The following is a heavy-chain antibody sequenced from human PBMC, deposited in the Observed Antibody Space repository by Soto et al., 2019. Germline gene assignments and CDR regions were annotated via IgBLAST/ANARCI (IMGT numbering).Heavy chain of an antibody. CDR3: ARASYLDPAFDI. CDR2: VNPNSGNK. Sequence: QVQLVQSGAEVKRPGASVKVSCKASGYTFTSYDFNWVRQAPGQGLEWVGWVNPNSGNKDYARKFQGRVTMTRNTSIRTPYMELSSLRSEDKAVYYCARASYLDPAFDIWGQGTMVTVSS. V-gene: IGHV1-8*01. J-gene: IGHJ3*02. CDR1: GYTFTSYD. D-gene: IGHD2-2*03.